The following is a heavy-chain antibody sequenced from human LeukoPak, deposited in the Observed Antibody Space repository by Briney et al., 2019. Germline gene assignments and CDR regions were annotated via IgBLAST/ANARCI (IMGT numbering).Heavy chain of an antibody. CDR2: IIPILGIA. Sequence: SVKVSCKASGGTFSSYTISWVRQAPGQGLEWMGRIIPILGIANYAQKFQGRGTITADKSTSTAYMELSSLRSEDTAVYYCARGENYGSGSYYKVRHYYYYMDVWGKGTTVTVSS. CDR1: GGTFSSYT. J-gene: IGHJ6*03. V-gene: IGHV1-69*02. D-gene: IGHD3-10*01. CDR3: ARGENYGSGSYYKVRHYYYYMDV.